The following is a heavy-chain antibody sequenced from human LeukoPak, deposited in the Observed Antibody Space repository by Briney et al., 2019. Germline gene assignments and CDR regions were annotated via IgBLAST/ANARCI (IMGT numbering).Heavy chain of an antibody. CDR2: IHPGDSDT. Sequence: GESLKISCKGSGYSFTSYWIGWVRQMPGKGLEWMGIIHPGDSDTRYSPSFQGQVTISADKSISTAYLQWSSLKASDTAMYYCARPIVATSYSYGWGAFDIWGQGTMVTVSP. V-gene: IGHV5-51*01. J-gene: IGHJ3*02. CDR3: ARPIVATSYSYGWGAFDI. D-gene: IGHD5-18*01. CDR1: GYSFTSYW.